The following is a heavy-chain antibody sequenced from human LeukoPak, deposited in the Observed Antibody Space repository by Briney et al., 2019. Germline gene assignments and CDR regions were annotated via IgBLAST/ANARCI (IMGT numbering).Heavy chain of an antibody. D-gene: IGHD3-10*01. CDR1: GYTLTELS. Sequence: ASVKVSCKVSGYTLTELSMHWVRQAPGKGLEWMGGFDPEDGETIYAQKSQGRVTMTEDTSTDTAYMELSSLRSEDTAVYYCATDPRDGSGSYWLNYWGQGTLVTVSS. CDR2: FDPEDGET. J-gene: IGHJ4*02. CDR3: ATDPRDGSGSYWLNY. V-gene: IGHV1-24*01.